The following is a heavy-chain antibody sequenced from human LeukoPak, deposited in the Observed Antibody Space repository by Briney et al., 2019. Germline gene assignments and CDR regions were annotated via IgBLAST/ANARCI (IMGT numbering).Heavy chain of an antibody. Sequence: ASVKVSCKASGYTFKDYYLHWVRQAPGQGLEWMGWIDPSGGTNYAQKFRGRVTMTRDTSTSTAYMELATLRSDDTAVFYCVSDSHEPMMDLDYWGQGTLVTVSS. CDR3: VSDSHEPMMDLDY. CDR2: IDPSGGT. D-gene: IGHD3-22*01. J-gene: IGHJ4*02. V-gene: IGHV1-2*02. CDR1: GYTFKDYY.